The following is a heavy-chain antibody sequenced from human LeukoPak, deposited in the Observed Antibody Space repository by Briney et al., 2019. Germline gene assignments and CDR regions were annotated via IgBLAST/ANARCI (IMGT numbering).Heavy chain of an antibody. Sequence: GGSLRLSCAASGFSASSSYMYWVRQAPGKGLEWVSFFYRGDTTYYAESVRGRFTISRDNSKNTLYLLMNSLIPEDTAVYYCAREVISIPSYFDSWGQGTLVTVYS. CDR2: FYRGDTT. CDR1: GFSASSSY. V-gene: IGHV3-53*01. CDR3: AREVISIPSYFDS. D-gene: IGHD2-21*01. J-gene: IGHJ4*02.